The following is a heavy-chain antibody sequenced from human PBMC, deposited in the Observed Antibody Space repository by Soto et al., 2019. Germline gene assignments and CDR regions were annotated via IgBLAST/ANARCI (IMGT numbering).Heavy chain of an antibody. J-gene: IGHJ3*02. D-gene: IGHD3-10*01. V-gene: IGHV5-51*01. CDR3: ARPRFYYYGSGSYYRPHDAFDI. CDR2: IYPGDSDT. Sequence: GGSLKISCKGSGYSFTSYWIGWVRQMPGKGLEWMGIIYPGDSDTRYSPSFQGQVTISADKSISTAYLQWSSLKASDTAMYYCARPRFYYYGSGSYYRPHDAFDIWGQGTMVT. CDR1: GYSFTSYW.